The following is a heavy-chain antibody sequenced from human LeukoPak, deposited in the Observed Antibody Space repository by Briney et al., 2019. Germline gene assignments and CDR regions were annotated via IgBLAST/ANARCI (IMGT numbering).Heavy chain of an antibody. V-gene: IGHV4-34*01. CDR1: VGSFSVYY. Sequence: ADPLSLMCALCVGSFSVYYGSWMRQPRGKGLEWIGEIRQRGNTNYNLSLKSRITMSVDTSKNQFSLKLSSVTAADPAVYYCARTSEAGYTLREYNWFDPWGQGTLVTVSS. D-gene: IGHD5-24*01. J-gene: IGHJ5*02. CDR2: IRQRGNT. CDR3: ARTSEAGYTLREYNWFDP.